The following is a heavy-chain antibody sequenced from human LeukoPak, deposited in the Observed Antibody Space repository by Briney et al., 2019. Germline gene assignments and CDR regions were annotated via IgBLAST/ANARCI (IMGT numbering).Heavy chain of an antibody. D-gene: IGHD3-22*01. CDR2: INPNSGGT. CDR3: ARDLIPFYDSSGQNY. J-gene: IGHJ4*02. CDR1: GYTFTGYY. V-gene: IGHV1-2*02. Sequence: VKVSCKASGYTFTGYYMHWVRQAPGQGPEWMGWINPNSGGTNYAQKFQGRVTMTRDTSISTAYMELSRLRSDDTAVYYCARDLIPFYDSSGQNYWGQGTLVTVSS.